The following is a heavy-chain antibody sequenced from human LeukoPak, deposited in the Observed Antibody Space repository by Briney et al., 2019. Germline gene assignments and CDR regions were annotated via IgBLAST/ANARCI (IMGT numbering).Heavy chain of an antibody. Sequence: NPSETLSLTCAVYGGSFSGYYWSWIRQPPGKGLEWIGEINHSGSTNYNPSLKSRVTISVDTSKNQFSLKLGSVTAADTAVYYCARSRRVAGTDYWGRGTLVTVSS. V-gene: IGHV4-34*01. CDR3: ARSRRVAGTDY. CDR2: INHSGST. D-gene: IGHD6-19*01. CDR1: GGSFSGYY. J-gene: IGHJ4*02.